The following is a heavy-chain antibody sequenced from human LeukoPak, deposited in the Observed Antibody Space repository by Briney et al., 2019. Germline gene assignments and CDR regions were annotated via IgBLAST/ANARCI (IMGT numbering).Heavy chain of an antibody. CDR2: ISYDGSNK. CDR3: ASALYGSGSYYEYYFDY. J-gene: IGHJ4*02. V-gene: IGHV3-30-3*01. D-gene: IGHD3-10*01. CDR1: GFTFSSYA. Sequence: PGRSLRLSCAASGFTFSSYAMHWVRQAPGKGLEWVAVISYDGSNKYYADSVKGRFTISSDNSKNTLYLQMNSLRAEDTAVYYCASALYGSGSYYEYYFDYWGQGTLVTVSS.